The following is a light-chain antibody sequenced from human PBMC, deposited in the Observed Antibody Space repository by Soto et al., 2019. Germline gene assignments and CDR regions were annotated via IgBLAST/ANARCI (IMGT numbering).Light chain of an antibody. CDR2: EES. J-gene: IGKJ4*01. Sequence: DIHLTQSPSFLSASVGDRVTITCRPSQAVPNNMAWYQQKPGKHPKLLIYEESTLHSGVPSRFSGRKSGTQFTLTIDRLQPEDFATYYCQQVKTYPRTFGGGTKVEIK. CDR1: QAVPNN. CDR3: QQVKTYPRT. V-gene: IGKV1-9*01.